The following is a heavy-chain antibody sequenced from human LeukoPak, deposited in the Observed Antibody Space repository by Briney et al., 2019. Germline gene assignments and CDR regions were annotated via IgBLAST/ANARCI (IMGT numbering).Heavy chain of an antibody. CDR1: GCSISSYY. J-gene: IGHJ6*02. CDR3: ARDSRGMDV. CDR2: IYYGGST. V-gene: IGHV4-59*01. Sequence: SETLSLTCTVSGCSISSYYWSWIRQPPGKGLEWIGYIYYGGSTNYNPSLKSRVTISVDTSKNQFSLKLSSVTAADTAVYYCARDSRGMDVWGQGTTVTVSS.